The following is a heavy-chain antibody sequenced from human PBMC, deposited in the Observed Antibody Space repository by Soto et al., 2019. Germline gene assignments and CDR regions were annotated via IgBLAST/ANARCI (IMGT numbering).Heavy chain of an antibody. CDR1: GGSVSSSHYY. CDR2: IYYSGST. V-gene: IGHV4-61*01. J-gene: IGHJ5*02. D-gene: IGHD1-1*01. Sequence: SETLSLTCTVFGGSVSSSHYYWIWIRQPPGKGLEWIGQIYYSGSTKYNPSLRSRLTISVDMSKNQFSLKLSSVTAADTAIYYCARVVVEGTNRFDPWGQGTLVTVSS. CDR3: ARVVVEGTNRFDP.